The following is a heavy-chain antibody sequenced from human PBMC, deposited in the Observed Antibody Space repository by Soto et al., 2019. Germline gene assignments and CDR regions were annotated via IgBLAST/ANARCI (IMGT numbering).Heavy chain of an antibody. CDR1: GGTFSSYT. J-gene: IGHJ3*02. CDR3: ARVLYYYGSGRSNAFDI. V-gene: IGHV1-69*02. Sequence: SVKVSCKASGGTFSSYTISWVRQAPGQGLEWMGRIIPILGIANYAQKFQGRVTITAGKSTSTAYMELSSLRSEDTAVYYCARVLYYYGSGRSNAFDIWGQGTMVTVSS. CDR2: IIPILGIA. D-gene: IGHD3-10*01.